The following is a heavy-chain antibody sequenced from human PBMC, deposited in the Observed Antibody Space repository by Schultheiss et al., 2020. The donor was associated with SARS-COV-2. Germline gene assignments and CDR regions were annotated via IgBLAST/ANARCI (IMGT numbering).Heavy chain of an antibody. V-gene: IGHV4-4*02. CDR2: INHSGST. CDR3: ARGGVYSSSWYENWFDP. Sequence: SETLSLTCAVSGGSISSSNWWSWVRQPPGKGLEWIGEINHSGSTNYNPSLKSRVTISVDTSKNQFSLKLSSVTAADTAVYYCARGGVYSSSWYENWFDPWGQGTLVTVSS. CDR1: GGSISSSNW. J-gene: IGHJ5*02. D-gene: IGHD6-13*01.